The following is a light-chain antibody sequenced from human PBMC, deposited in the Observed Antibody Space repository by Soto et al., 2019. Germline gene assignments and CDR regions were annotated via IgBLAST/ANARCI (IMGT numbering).Light chain of an antibody. CDR1: QSVSSN. CDR3: QQSSNWPPIT. J-gene: IGKJ5*01. Sequence: MVMTQSPATLSVSPGERATLSCRASQSVSSNLAWYQQKPGQAPRLLIYGASTRATGIPARFSGSGSGTEFTLTITSLQSEDFAVYYCQQSSNWPPITFGQGTRLEI. V-gene: IGKV3-15*01. CDR2: GAS.